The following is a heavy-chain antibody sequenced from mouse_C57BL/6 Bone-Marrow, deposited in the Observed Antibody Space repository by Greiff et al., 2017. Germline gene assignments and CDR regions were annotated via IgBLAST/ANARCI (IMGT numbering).Heavy chain of an antibody. J-gene: IGHJ3*01. Sequence: EVQLVESGGGLVQSGRSLRLSCATSGFTFSDFYMEWVRQAPGKRLEWIAASRNKANDYTTEYSATVKGRFIVSRDTSQSILYLQMNALRAEDTAFYYCARDTTVVPFAYWGQGTLVTVSA. CDR1: GFTFSDFY. CDR2: SRNKANDYTT. CDR3: ARDTTVVPFAY. V-gene: IGHV7-1*01. D-gene: IGHD1-1*01.